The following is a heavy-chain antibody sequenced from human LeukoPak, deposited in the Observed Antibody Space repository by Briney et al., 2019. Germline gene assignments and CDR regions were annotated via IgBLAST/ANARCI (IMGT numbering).Heavy chain of an antibody. CDR1: GGSISSGDYY. J-gene: IGHJ5*02. CDR2: ISYSGST. CDR3: ARLTTTVSAWFDP. V-gene: IGHV4-31*03. D-gene: IGHD4/OR15-4a*01. Sequence: SETLSLTCTVSGGSISSGDYYWSSIRQHPGKGPEWIGHISYSGSTYYNPSLKSRIIISVDTSKNYLSLKLSSVTAADTAVYYCARLTTTVSAWFDPWGQGTVVTVSS.